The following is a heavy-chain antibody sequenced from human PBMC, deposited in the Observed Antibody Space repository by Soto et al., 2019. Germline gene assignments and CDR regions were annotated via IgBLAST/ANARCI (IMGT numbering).Heavy chain of an antibody. CDR2: INAGNGNT. Sequence: GASVKVSCKASGGTFSSYAISWVRQAPGQGLEWMGWINAGNGNTKYSQKFQGRVTITRDTSASTAYMELSSLRSEDTAVYYCARAYYDFWSGTSDAFDIWGQGTMVTVSS. J-gene: IGHJ3*02. V-gene: IGHV1-3*01. CDR3: ARAYYDFWSGTSDAFDI. CDR1: GGTFSSYA. D-gene: IGHD3-3*01.